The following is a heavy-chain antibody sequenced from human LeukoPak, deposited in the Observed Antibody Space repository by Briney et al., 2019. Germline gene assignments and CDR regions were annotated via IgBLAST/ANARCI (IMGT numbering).Heavy chain of an antibody. D-gene: IGHD4-17*01. CDR1: GGSISSYY. CDR3: ARVRGDYPPIDSYFDY. CDR2: IYYSGST. Sequence: SETLSLTCTVSGGSISSYYWRWIRQPPGKGLEWIGYIYYSGSTNYNPSLKSRVTISVDTSKNQFSLKLSSVTAADTAVYYCARVRGDYPPIDSYFDYWGQGTLVTVSS. V-gene: IGHV4-59*01. J-gene: IGHJ4*02.